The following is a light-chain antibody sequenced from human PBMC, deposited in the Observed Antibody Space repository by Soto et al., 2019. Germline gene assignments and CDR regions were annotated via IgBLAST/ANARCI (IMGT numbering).Light chain of an antibody. CDR3: QQGQSTPIT. J-gene: IGKJ5*01. V-gene: IGKV1-5*01. CDR1: QSISNW. CDR2: HAS. Sequence: DIQMTQSPSTLPASVGERVTITCPASQSISNWLAWYQQKPGTAPKLLIYHASSRATGLPDRFSGSGAGTDFTLTISNLQPEDFATYYCQQGQSTPITFGQGTRLEIK.